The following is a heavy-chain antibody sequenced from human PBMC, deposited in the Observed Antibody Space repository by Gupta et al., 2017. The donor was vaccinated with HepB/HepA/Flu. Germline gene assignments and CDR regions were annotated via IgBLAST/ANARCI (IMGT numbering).Heavy chain of an antibody. CDR3: ARAYGGNSNTDWFDP. J-gene: IGHJ5*02. V-gene: IGHV1-46*01. D-gene: IGHD4-23*01. CDR2: INPSGGST. CDR1: GYTFTSYY. Sequence: QVQLVQSGAEVKKPGASVKVSCKASGYTFTSYYMHWVRQAPGQGLEWMGIINPSGGSTSYAQKFQGRVTMTRDTSTSTVYMELSSLRSEDTAVYYCARAYGGNSNTDWFDPWGQGTLVTVAS.